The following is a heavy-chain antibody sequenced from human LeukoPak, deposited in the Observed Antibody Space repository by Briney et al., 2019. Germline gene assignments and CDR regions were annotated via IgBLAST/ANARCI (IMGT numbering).Heavy chain of an antibody. CDR3: ARPGERSRRDWNLDQ. CDR1: GYSFSNYW. J-gene: IGHJ4*02. V-gene: IGHV5-51*01. Sequence: GESLKISCKASGYSFSNYWIGWVRQVPGKGLEWMGIVYPRDSDTRYSASFQGQVTISADKPFSTAYLQWSSLKASDTAVYYCARPGERSRRDWNLDQWGQGTLVTVSS. D-gene: IGHD1-1*01. CDR2: VYPRDSDT.